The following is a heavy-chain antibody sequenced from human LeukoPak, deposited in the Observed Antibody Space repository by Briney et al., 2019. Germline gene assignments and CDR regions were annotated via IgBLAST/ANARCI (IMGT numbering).Heavy chain of an antibody. V-gene: IGHV1-2*02. D-gene: IGHD3-22*01. CDR1: GYTFTGHY. CDR2: INPNSGGT. CDR3: ASAYYYDSSGYLLGLFDY. Sequence: VASVKVSCKASGYTFTGHYMHWVRQAPGQGLEWMGWINPNSGGTNYAQKFQGRVTMTRDTSISTAYMELSGLRSDDTAVYYCASAYYYDSSGYLLGLFDYWGQGTLVTVSS. J-gene: IGHJ4*02.